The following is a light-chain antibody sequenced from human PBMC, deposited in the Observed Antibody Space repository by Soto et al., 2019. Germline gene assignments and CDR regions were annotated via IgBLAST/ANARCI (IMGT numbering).Light chain of an antibody. CDR3: CSYAGSYVV. CDR1: SSDVGAYNY. Sequence: QSALTQPRSVSGSPGQSVTISCTGTSSDVGAYNYVSWYQKHPGKAPKLMIYDVSKRPSGVPDRFSGSKSGNTASLTISGLQAEDEADYYCCSYAGSYVVFGGGTKLTVL. J-gene: IGLJ3*02. V-gene: IGLV2-11*01. CDR2: DVS.